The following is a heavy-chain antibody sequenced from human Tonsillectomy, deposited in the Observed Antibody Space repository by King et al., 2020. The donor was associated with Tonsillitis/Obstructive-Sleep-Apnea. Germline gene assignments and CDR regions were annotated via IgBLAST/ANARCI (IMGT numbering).Heavy chain of an antibody. CDR3: ARCSSSTSCCYYYYYYMDV. V-gene: IGHV1-18*01. D-gene: IGHD2-2*01. Sequence: VQLVESGAEVKKPGASVKVSCKASGYTFTSYGISWVRQAPGQGLEWMGWISAYNGNTYYAQKLQGRVTMTTDTSTSTAYMELRSLRSDDTAVYYCARCSSSTSCCYYYYYYMDVWGKGTTVTVSS. CDR2: ISAYNGNT. CDR1: GYTFTSYG. J-gene: IGHJ6*03.